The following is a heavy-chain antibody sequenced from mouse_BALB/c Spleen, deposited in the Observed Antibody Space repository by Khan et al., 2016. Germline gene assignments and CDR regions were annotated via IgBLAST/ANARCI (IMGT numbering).Heavy chain of an antibody. CDR2: ILPGNTNT. V-gene: IGHV1-9*01. J-gene: IGHJ3*01. D-gene: IGHD1-1*01. Sequence: VQLQQSGAELMKPGASVKISYKATGYTFSGYWIEWVKQRPGHGLEWIGEILPGNTNTNYNEKFKGKATFTADTSSNTAYMQLSSLTSEDSAVYYCARERFRYPFAYWGQGTLVTVSA. CDR1: GYTFSGYW. CDR3: ARERFRYPFAY.